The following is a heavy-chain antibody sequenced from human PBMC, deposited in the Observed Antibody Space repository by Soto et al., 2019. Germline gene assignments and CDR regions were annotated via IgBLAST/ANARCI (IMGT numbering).Heavy chain of an antibody. CDR3: ARLYVKWFDP. D-gene: IGHD3-16*01. CDR1: GYTFRSYY. J-gene: IGHJ5*02. CDR2: IDPSGLTT. Sequence: ASVKVSCKASGYTFRSYYIHWVRQAPGHGLEWMGMIDPSGLTTRYAQKFQGRVTMTRETSTSTVYMEVSSLRPDDTAVYYCARLYVKWFDPWGQGTLVTVSS. V-gene: IGHV1-46*01.